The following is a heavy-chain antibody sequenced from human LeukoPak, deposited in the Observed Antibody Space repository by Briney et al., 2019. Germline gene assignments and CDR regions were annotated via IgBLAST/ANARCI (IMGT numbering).Heavy chain of an antibody. V-gene: IGHV4-61*02. CDR2: IYTSGST. CDR1: GGSISSGSYY. CDR3: ATLTGTDLNMDV. D-gene: IGHD3-9*01. Sequence: KPSQTLSLTCAVSGGSISSGSYYWSWIRQPAGKGLEWIGRIYTSGSTNYNPSLKSRVTISVDTSKNQFSLKLSSVTAADTAVYYCATLTGTDLNMDVWGKGTTVTVSS. J-gene: IGHJ6*03.